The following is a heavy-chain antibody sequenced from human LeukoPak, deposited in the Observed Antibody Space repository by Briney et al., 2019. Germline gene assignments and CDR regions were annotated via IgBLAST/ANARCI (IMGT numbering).Heavy chain of an antibody. CDR1: GFTFSSYW. D-gene: IGHD3-10*01. CDR3: AKGGEWFGASSYYYMDV. J-gene: IGHJ6*03. V-gene: IGHV3-30*18. CDR2: ISYDGSNK. Sequence: GGSLRLSCAASGFTFSSYWMSWVRQAPGKGLEWVAVISYDGSNKYYADSVKGRFTISRDNSKNTLYLQMNSLRAEDTAVYYCAKGGEWFGASSYYYMDVWGKGTTVTVSS.